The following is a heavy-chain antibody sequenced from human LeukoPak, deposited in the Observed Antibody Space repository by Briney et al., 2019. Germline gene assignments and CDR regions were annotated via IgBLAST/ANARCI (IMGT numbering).Heavy chain of an antibody. CDR1: GGSISSSSYY. CDR2: IYYSGST. J-gene: IGHJ3*02. V-gene: IGHV4-39*01. Sequence: PSETLSLTCTVSGGSISSSSYYWGWIRQPPGKGLEWIGSIYYSGSTYYNPSLKSRVTISVDTSKNQFSLKLSSVTAADTAVYYCARPSQYSSSWYSGVDIWGQGTMVTVSS. D-gene: IGHD6-13*01. CDR3: ARPSQYSSSWYSGVDI.